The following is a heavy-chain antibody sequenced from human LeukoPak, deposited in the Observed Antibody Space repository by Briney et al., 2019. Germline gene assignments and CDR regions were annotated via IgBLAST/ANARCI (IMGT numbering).Heavy chain of an antibody. J-gene: IGHJ4*02. V-gene: IGHV1-18*01. CDR2: ISGNNDNP. CDR1: GYTFSNFG. D-gene: IGHD1-26*01. CDR3: ARDGTSMDDY. Sequence: ASVKVSCKASGYTFSNFGISWVRQAPGQGLEWMGWISGNNDNPNYGQKFQGRLTVTTDSSTSTAYMELRDLRSDDTAVYYCARDGTSMDDYWGQGTLVTVSS.